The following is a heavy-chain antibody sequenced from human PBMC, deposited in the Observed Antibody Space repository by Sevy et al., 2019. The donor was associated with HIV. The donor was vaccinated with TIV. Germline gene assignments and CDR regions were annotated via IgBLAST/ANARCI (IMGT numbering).Heavy chain of an antibody. J-gene: IGHJ2*01. CDR3: ARDGFTPSSGWYNWYFDL. CDR1: GFTFSSYE. D-gene: IGHD6-19*01. V-gene: IGHV3-48*03. Sequence: GESLKISCAASGFTFSSYEMNWVRQAPGKGLEWDSYISSSGSTIYYADSVKGRFTISRDNAKNSLYLQMNSLRAEDTAVYYCARDGFTPSSGWYNWYFDLWGRGTLVTVSS. CDR2: ISSSGSTI.